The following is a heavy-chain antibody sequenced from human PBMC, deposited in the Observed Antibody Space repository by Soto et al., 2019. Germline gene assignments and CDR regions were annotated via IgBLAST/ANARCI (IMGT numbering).Heavy chain of an antibody. V-gene: IGHV4-34*01. J-gene: IGHJ5*02. CDR3: ARFGWVVEVTGVHKWFAH. Sequence: QVQLQQWGAGLLKPSETLSLTCAVYGGSFSGYYWSWIRQPPGKGLQWIGEITHSGSTNYTPSLKIQVTISVDTSKNQFSLKLSSVTAADTAVYYCARFGWVVEVTGVHKWFAHCGQGTLVPVSS. CDR1: GGSFSGYY. D-gene: IGHD2-21*02. CDR2: ITHSGST.